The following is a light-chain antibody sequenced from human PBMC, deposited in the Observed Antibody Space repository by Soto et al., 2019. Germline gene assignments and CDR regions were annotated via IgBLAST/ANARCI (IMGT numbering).Light chain of an antibody. V-gene: IGKV3-11*01. CDR1: QSVSTY. J-gene: IGKJ5*01. Sequence: EIVLTQSPATLSLSPGERATLSCRASQSVSTYLAWYQQKPGQNPRLLIYDASNRATGIPAKFSGSGSGTDFTLTISSLEPEDFAVYYCQQRGSWPFTFGQGTRLDFK. CDR2: DAS. CDR3: QQRGSWPFT.